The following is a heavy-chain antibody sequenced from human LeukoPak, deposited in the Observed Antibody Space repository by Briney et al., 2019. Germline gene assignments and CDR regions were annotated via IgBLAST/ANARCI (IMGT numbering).Heavy chain of an antibody. CDR3: AKDAEDIVVVAIFNGAFDI. Sequence: SCKASGYTFTSYGISWVRQAPGQGLEWVSAISGSGGSTYYADSVKGRFTISRDNSKNTLYLQMNSLRAEDTAVYYCAKDAEDIVVVAIFNGAFDIWGQGTMVTVSS. CDR1: GYTFTSYG. J-gene: IGHJ3*02. D-gene: IGHD2-15*01. CDR2: ISGSGGST. V-gene: IGHV3-23*01.